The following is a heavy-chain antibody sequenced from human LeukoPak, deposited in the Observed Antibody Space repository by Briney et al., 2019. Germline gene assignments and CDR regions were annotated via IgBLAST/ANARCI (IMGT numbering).Heavy chain of an antibody. Sequence: SQTLSLTCTVSGGSISSGGYYWSWIRQHPGKGLEWIGYIYYSGSTYYNPSLKSRVTISVDTSKNQFSLKLSSVTAADTAVYYCATDSYYGSEPLGSYYYYGMDVWGQGTTVTVSS. V-gene: IGHV4-31*03. CDR3: ATDSYYGSEPLGSYYYYGMDV. J-gene: IGHJ6*02. D-gene: IGHD3-10*01. CDR2: IYYSGST. CDR1: GGSISSGGYY.